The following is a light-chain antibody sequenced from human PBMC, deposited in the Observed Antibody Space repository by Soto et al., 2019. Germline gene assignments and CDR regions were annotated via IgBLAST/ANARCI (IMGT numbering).Light chain of an antibody. Sequence: DIKMTQSPSSLSASVGDRVTITCRATQGSSNYVAWYQQKPGTVPKFLIYAASTLQSGVPSRFSGSRSGADFTLTISSLQPEDVATYYCQQYQSAPLTFGRGTKVEI. CDR2: AAS. J-gene: IGKJ4*01. V-gene: IGKV1-27*01. CDR1: QGSSNY. CDR3: QQYQSAPLT.